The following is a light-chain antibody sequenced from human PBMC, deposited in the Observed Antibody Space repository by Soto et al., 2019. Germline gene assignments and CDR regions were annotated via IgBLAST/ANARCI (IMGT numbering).Light chain of an antibody. CDR1: QSISSY. CDR3: QQSYSTPPT. J-gene: IGKJ4*01. CDR2: AAS. V-gene: IGKV1-39*01. Sequence: DIQMTQSPSSLSASVGDRVTITCRASQSISSYLNWYQQKPGKAPKLLIYAASSLQSGVPSRFSGRGSGTGFTLTIGSLQPEDFASYYCQQSYSTPPTFGGGTNVDIK.